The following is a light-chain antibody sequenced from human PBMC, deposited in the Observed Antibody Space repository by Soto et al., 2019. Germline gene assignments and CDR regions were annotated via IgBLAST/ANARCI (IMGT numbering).Light chain of an antibody. Sequence: EIVLTQSPGTLSLSPGERATLSCRSSQSVSSSYLAWYQQKPGQAPRLLIYDVSSRATGIPDRFSGSGSGTDFTHTSSRLEPEAFAAYYCQQYGSSPTFGQGPKVEIK. J-gene: IGKJ1*01. V-gene: IGKV3-20*01. CDR1: QSVSSSY. CDR3: QQYGSSPT. CDR2: DVS.